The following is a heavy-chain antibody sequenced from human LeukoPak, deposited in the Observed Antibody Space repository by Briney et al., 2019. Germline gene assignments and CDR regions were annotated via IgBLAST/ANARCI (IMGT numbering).Heavy chain of an antibody. V-gene: IGHV3-7*01. CDR2: IKQDESEK. J-gene: IGHJ4*02. CDR1: GFTFSSYW. CDR3: ARDWITYSTRWYVSAFDY. D-gene: IGHD6-13*01. Sequence: QTGGSLRLSCAASGFTFSSYWMGWVRQAPGKGLEWVANIKQDESEKYYVDSVKGRFTISRDNAKNSLYLQMNSLRAEDTAIYYCARDWITYSTRWYVSAFDYWGQGTLVTVSS.